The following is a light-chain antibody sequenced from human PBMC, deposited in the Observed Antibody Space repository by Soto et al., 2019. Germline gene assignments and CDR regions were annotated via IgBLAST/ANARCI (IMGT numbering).Light chain of an antibody. V-gene: IGLV2-14*01. J-gene: IGLJ1*01. CDR3: VSFTVTYSYV. CDR1: SGDVGAYDF. CDR2: DVS. Sequence: QSALTQPASVSGSPGQSITISCTGTSGDVGAYDFVPWYQHHPGKAPRLVIYDVSRRPAGASDRFSGSKSGSTASLTISTLQAEDEADYYCVSFTVTYSYVFGTGTKLTVL.